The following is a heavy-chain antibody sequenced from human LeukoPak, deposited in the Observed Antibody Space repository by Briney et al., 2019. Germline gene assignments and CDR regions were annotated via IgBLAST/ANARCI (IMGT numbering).Heavy chain of an antibody. J-gene: IGHJ4*02. V-gene: IGHV3-33*06. Sequence: GRSLRLSCATSGFTFSNSALHWVRQPPGKGLEWVAVIWYDGSDAYYRDSVKGRFTISRDNSKNTLYLQINSLRAEDTAVYYCAKDPDASGWYGGFDCRGQGTLVSVSS. CDR2: IWYDGSDA. CDR1: GFTFSNSA. D-gene: IGHD6-19*01. CDR3: AKDPDASGWYGGFDC.